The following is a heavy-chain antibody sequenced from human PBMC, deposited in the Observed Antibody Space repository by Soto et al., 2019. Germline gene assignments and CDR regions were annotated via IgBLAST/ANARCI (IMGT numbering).Heavy chain of an antibody. CDR1: GGSISSSSYY. Sequence: SETLSLTCTVSGGSISSSSYYWGWIRQPPGKGLEWIGSIYYSGSTYYNPSLKSRVTISVDTSKNQFSLKLSSVTAADTAVYYCARQQFCSGGSCYSAFKWFDPWGQGTLVTVSS. D-gene: IGHD2-15*01. CDR3: ARQQFCSGGSCYSAFKWFDP. J-gene: IGHJ5*02. CDR2: IYYSGST. V-gene: IGHV4-39*01.